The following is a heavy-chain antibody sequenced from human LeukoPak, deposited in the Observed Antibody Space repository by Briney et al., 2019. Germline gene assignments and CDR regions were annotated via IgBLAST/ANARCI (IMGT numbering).Heavy chain of an antibody. Sequence: PSETLSLTCTVSGGSISSSSYYWGWIRQPPGKGLEWIGSIYYSGSTYYNPSLKSRVTISVDTSKNQFSLKLSSVTAADTAVYYCARRAEGNDAAYYYYYMDVWGKGTTVTVSS. CDR1: GGSISSSSYY. V-gene: IGHV4-39*01. CDR2: IYYSGST. CDR3: ARRAEGNDAAYYYYYMDV. J-gene: IGHJ6*03. D-gene: IGHD1-1*01.